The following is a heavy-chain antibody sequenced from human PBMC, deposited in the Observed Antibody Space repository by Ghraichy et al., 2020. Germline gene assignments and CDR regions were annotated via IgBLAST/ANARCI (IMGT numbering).Heavy chain of an antibody. V-gene: IGHV3-21*01. CDR2: VSTSRCFI. CDR1: GFSFDSRD. Sequence: GGSLRLSCAGSGFSFDSRDMHWVRQAPGKGLEWVSVVSTSRCFIYYADSVKGRFTISRDNAKNSVYLQMNSLRAEDTAVYYCVFPVWEIYWGQGALVTVSS. D-gene: IGHD1-26*01. CDR3: VFPVWEIY. J-gene: IGHJ4*02.